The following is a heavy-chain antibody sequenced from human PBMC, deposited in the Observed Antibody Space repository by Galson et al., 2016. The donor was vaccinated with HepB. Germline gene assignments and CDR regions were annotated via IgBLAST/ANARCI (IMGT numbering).Heavy chain of an antibody. CDR1: GGSISSSY. Sequence: LTCAVSGGSISSSYWSWIRQTPERGPEWIGYIYFGGNTRYNPSLQRRVSITADTSRNHLSLTPTSVTTADTAMYYCVRGESTVSYHDWGQGTLVTVSS. V-gene: IGHV4-59*01. CDR2: IYFGGNT. CDR3: VRGESTVSYHD. D-gene: IGHD4-17*01. J-gene: IGHJ4*02.